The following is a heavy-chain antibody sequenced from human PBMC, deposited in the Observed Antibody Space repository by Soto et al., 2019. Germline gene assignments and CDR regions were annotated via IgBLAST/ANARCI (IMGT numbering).Heavy chain of an antibody. V-gene: IGHV3-23*01. CDR3: AKSSGADILSTRDAFEI. Sequence: VGPLRVRCAASGFSFSAHAMSCVRQAPRKGLEWVSAIRGSGYSTYFADSVKGRFTISRDNSKNTLYLQMNSLRAEDTAVYYCAKSSGADILSTRDAFEIWGKGKMVT. CDR1: GFSFSAHA. CDR2: IRGSGYST. D-gene: IGHD5-12*01. J-gene: IGHJ3*02.